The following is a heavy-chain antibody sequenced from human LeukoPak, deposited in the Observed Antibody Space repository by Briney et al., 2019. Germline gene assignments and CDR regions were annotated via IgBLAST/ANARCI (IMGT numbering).Heavy chain of an antibody. D-gene: IGHD1-26*01. CDR1: GGSISSYY. J-gene: IGHJ3*02. CDR2: IYHSGST. V-gene: IGHV4-59*12. Sequence: SETLSLTCTVSGGSISSYYWSWIRQPPGKGLEWIGEIYHSGSTNYNPSLKSRVTISVDTSKNQFSLKLSSVTAADTAVYYCARDLVGAGNDAFDIWGQGTMVTVSS. CDR3: ARDLVGAGNDAFDI.